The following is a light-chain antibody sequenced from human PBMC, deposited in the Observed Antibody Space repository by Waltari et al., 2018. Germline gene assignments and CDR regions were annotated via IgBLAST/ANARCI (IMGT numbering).Light chain of an antibody. CDR1: QNVGTS. V-gene: IGKV3-15*01. CDR3: QQYEDWPRHS. Sequence: EILVTQSPATLSVSPGERVTLSCRASQNVGTSLAWYQQKPGQTPRLLIFGAYSRASGVPARFSGSGSGTDSTLAISSLQSEDFAVYYCQQYEDWPRHSFGGGTKVQIE. J-gene: IGKJ4*01. CDR2: GAY.